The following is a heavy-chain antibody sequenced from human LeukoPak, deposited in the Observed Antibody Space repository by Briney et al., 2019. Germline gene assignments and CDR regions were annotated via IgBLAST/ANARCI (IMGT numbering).Heavy chain of an antibody. V-gene: IGHV4-39*07. CDR1: GGSISSSSYY. Sequence: SETLSLTCTVSGGSISSSSYYWGWIRQPPGKGLEWIGSIYYSGSTYYNPSLKSRVTISVDTSKNQFSLKLSSVTAADTAVYYCAMHPTYGDYVGVHDYWGQGTLVTVSS. J-gene: IGHJ4*02. D-gene: IGHD4-17*01. CDR2: IYYSGST. CDR3: AMHPTYGDYVGVHDY.